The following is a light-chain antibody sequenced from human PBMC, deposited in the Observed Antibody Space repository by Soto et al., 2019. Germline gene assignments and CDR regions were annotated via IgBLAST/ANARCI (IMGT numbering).Light chain of an antibody. CDR2: EDS. Sequence: SYELPQPPSVSVSPGPTASITCSGDKLGGKYVCWYQQKPGQSPVLVIYEDSKRPSGIPERFSGSNSGNTATLTISGTQAMDEADYYCQAWDSSVVFGGGTKVTVL. CDR1: KLGGKY. J-gene: IGLJ2*01. V-gene: IGLV3-1*01. CDR3: QAWDSSVV.